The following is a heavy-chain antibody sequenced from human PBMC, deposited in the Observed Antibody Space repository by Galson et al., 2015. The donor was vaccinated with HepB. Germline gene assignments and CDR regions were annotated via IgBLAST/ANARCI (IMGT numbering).Heavy chain of an antibody. Sequence: SETLSLTCTVSGASISSSYWSWIRQPPGKGLEWVGYIYYSGNTNYNPSLKSPITILVDTSKNQFSLRLSSVTAADTAVYYCARHRPSDGAFDIWGQGTMVTVSS. CDR2: IYYSGNT. V-gene: IGHV4-59*08. J-gene: IGHJ3*02. D-gene: IGHD6-6*01. CDR1: GASISSSY. CDR3: ARHRPSDGAFDI.